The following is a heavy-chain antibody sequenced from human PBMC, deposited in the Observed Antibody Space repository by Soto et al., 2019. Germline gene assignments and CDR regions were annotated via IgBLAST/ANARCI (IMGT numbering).Heavy chain of an antibody. D-gene: IGHD5-18*01. CDR3: ARCKNSYGPAGFDY. CDR1: GGTFRSYA. CDR2: IIPIFGTA. V-gene: IGHV1-69*13. J-gene: IGHJ4*02. Sequence: SVQVSCKDSGGTFRSYAISWVRQAPGQGLEWMGGIIPIFGTANYAQKFQGRVTITADESTSTAYMELSSLRSEDTAVYYCARCKNSYGPAGFDYWGQGTLVTVSS.